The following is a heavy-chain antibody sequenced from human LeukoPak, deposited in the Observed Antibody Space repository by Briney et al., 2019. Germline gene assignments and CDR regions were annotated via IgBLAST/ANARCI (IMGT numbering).Heavy chain of an antibody. CDR2: ISYDGSNK. J-gene: IGHJ3*01. CDR3: ARERYYRDPDAFDF. Sequence: PGGSLRLSCAASGFTFSSYAMHWVRQAPGKGLEWVAVISYDGSNKYYADSVKGRFTISRDNSKNTLYLQMNSLRAEDTAVYYCARERYYRDPDAFDFWGQGTMVTVSS. CDR1: GFTFSSYA. D-gene: IGHD3-10*01. V-gene: IGHV3-30*04.